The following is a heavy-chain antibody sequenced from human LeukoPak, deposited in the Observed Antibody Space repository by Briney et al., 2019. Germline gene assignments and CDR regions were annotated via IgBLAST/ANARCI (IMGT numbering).Heavy chain of an antibody. V-gene: IGHV1-18*01. J-gene: IGHJ4*02. CDR1: GYTFTSYG. CDR3: ARDGRGSYYEGVDY. CDR2: ISAYNGNT. D-gene: IGHD1-26*01. Sequence: ASVKVSCKASGYTFTSYGISWVRQAPGQGLEWMGWISAYNGNTNYAQKLQGRVTMTRDTSTSTAYMEMRSLTSDDTAVYYCARDGRGSYYEGVDYWGQGTLVTVSS.